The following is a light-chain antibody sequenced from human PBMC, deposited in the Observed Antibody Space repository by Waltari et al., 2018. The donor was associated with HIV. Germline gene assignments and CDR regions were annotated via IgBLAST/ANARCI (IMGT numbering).Light chain of an antibody. CDR3: QQYYTTPWT. CDR1: QSLLYNSNNKNY. Sequence: DVVMTQSPDSLVVSLGERAHINCKSSQSLLYNSNNKNYLAWYQQKPGQPPKLLIYWASTRESGVPDRFSGSGSGTDFTLTISSLQAEDVAVYYCQQYYTTPWTFGQGTKVEIK. V-gene: IGKV4-1*01. J-gene: IGKJ1*01. CDR2: WAS.